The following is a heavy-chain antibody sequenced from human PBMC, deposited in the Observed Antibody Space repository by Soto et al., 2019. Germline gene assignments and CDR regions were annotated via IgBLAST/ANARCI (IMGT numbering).Heavy chain of an antibody. J-gene: IGHJ2*01. Sequence: EVQLVESGGGLVQPGGSLRLSCAASGFTFSSYWMSWVRQAPGKGLEWVANIKQDGSEKYYVDSVKGRFTISRDNAKNSLYLQMNILRAEDTAVYYCARVPYYYDSSGYSYWYFDLWGRGTLVTVSS. CDR1: GFTFSSYW. CDR2: IKQDGSEK. CDR3: ARVPYYYDSSGYSYWYFDL. D-gene: IGHD3-22*01. V-gene: IGHV3-7*03.